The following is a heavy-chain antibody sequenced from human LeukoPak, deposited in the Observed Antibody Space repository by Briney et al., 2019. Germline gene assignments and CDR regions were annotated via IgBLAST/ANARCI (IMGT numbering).Heavy chain of an antibody. CDR2: IKHSVGT. D-gene: IGHD3-10*01. CDR1: AGSFSSYY. V-gene: IGHV4-34*01. CDR3: ERVGMLRYLVISGRRNWFDP. J-gene: IGHJ5*02. Sequence: SDPLAPTCAVYAGSFSSYYWSWIRQPPEKGLEWIVKIKHSVGTNCNPSLKSRVMILVDTSKNQFSLKLSSVTAADTAVYYCERVGMLRYLVISGRRNWFDPWGQGTLVTVSS.